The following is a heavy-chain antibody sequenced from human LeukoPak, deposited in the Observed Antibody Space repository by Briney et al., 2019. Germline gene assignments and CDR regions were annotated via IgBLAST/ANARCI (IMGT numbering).Heavy chain of an antibody. D-gene: IGHD3-3*01. CDR3: ARGVRFLEYFDY. V-gene: IGHV4-30-4*01. J-gene: IGHJ4*02. CDR1: GGSISSGDYY. Sequence: PSQTLSLTCTVSGGSISSGDYYWSWIRQPSGKGLEWIGYIYYSGSTYYNPSLKSRVTISVDTSKNQFSLKLSSVTAADTAVYYCARGVRFLEYFDYWGQGTLVTVSS. CDR2: IYYSGST.